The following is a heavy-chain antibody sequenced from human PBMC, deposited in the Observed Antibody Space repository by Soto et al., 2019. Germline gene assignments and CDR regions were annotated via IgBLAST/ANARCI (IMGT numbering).Heavy chain of an antibody. J-gene: IGHJ4*02. CDR2: ISGGDGST. CDR1: GFTFGHFA. V-gene: IGHV3-23*01. CDR3: AREGRMGTFDY. Sequence: GGSLRLSCAASGFTFGHFAMTWVRQAPGKGLEWVSTISGGDGSTYYADSVKGRFTISRDNSKNTLYLQMNSLRAEDTAVYYCAREGRMGTFDYWGQGALVTVSS. D-gene: IGHD1-1*01.